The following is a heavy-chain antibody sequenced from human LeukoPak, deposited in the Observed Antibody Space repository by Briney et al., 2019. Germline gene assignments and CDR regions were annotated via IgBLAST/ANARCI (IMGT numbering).Heavy chain of an antibody. J-gene: IGHJ4*02. D-gene: IGHD3-16*01. CDR2: MNPNSGNT. Sequence: ASVKVSWKASGYTFTSYDINWVRQATGQGLEWMGWMNPNSGNTGYAQKFQGRVTMTRNTSISTAYMELSSLRSEDTAVYYCARGWGEFNPFDYWGQGTLVTVSS. CDR3: ARGWGEFNPFDY. V-gene: IGHV1-8*01. CDR1: GYTFTSYD.